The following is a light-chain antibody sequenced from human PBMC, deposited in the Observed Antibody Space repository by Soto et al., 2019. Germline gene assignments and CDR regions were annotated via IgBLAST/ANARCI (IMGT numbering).Light chain of an antibody. CDR3: QQCFSTTWT. CDR2: AAS. J-gene: IGKJ1*01. V-gene: IGKV1-39*01. Sequence: DIQMTQSPSSLSASVGDRVTITCRASQTILTCLNWYQQKPGQAPKLLIYAASSLQSGVPSRFSGSGSATDFTLTISSLQTEDYATYYGQQCFSTTWTFGHGTKVDIK. CDR1: QTILTC.